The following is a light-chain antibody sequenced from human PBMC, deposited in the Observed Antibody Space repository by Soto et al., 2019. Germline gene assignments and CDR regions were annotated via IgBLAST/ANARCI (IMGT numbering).Light chain of an antibody. Sequence: SYELTQPLSVSVALGQTARITCGGNNIGNKNVHWYQQRPGQAPVLVIYRDNNRPSGIPERFSGSNSGNTATLTISRAQAGDEADYYCHMWDSTTVVFGGGTKLTVL. V-gene: IGLV3-9*01. J-gene: IGLJ2*01. CDR1: NIGNKN. CDR2: RDN. CDR3: HMWDSTTVV.